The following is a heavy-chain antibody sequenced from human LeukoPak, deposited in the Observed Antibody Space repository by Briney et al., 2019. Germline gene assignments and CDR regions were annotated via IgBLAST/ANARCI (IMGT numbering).Heavy chain of an antibody. Sequence: GGSLRLSCAASGFTFSSYSMNWVRQAPGKGLEWVSSISSSSSYIYYADSVKGRFTISRDNAKNSLYLQMNSLRAEDTAVYYCARKMGTLGHAFDIWGQGTMVTVSS. CDR3: ARKMGTLGHAFDI. J-gene: IGHJ3*02. CDR2: ISSSSSYI. CDR1: GFTFSSYS. D-gene: IGHD7-27*01. V-gene: IGHV3-21*01.